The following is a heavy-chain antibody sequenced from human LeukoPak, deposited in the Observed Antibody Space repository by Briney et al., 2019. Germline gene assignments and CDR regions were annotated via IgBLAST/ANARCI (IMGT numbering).Heavy chain of an antibody. CDR3: AGPLGSPYFHH. D-gene: IGHD3-10*01. CDR1: GFTFSTYA. V-gene: IGHV3-21*01. Sequence: GGSLRLSCAASGFTFSTYAMHWVRQAPGKGLEWVSSISSSGSYIYFADSLKGRFTISRDNAKNSLYLQMNGLRVEDTAVYYCAGPLGSPYFHHWGQGTLVTVS. J-gene: IGHJ1*01. CDR2: ISSSGSYI.